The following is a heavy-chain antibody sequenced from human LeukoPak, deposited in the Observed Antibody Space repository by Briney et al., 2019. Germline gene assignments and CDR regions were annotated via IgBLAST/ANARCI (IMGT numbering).Heavy chain of an antibody. CDR3: ARASGLTGYYNSYY. CDR2: IYTDGET. CDR1: GLSVSNEY. D-gene: IGHD3-9*01. J-gene: IGHJ4*02. Sequence: GGSLRLSCAPSGLSVSNEYMSWVRQAPGKGLEWVSLIYTDGETYYGDSVKGRFTISRDNSKNTVYLQMNKLKAADTGVYFCARASGLTGYYNSYYWGQGTLVTVSS. V-gene: IGHV3-53*01.